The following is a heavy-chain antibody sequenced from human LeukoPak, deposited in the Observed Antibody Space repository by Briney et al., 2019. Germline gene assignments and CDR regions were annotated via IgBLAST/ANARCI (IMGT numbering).Heavy chain of an antibody. CDR2: IYYSGST. CDR1: GGSISSSSYY. Sequence: SETLSLTCTVSGGSISSSSYYWGWIRQPPGKGLEWIGSIYYSGSTYYNPSLKSRVTISVDTSKNQFSLKLSSVTAADTAVYYCARVLMDGVCFDYWGQGTLVTVSS. V-gene: IGHV4-39*01. CDR3: ARVLMDGVCFDY. D-gene: IGHD2-8*01. J-gene: IGHJ4*02.